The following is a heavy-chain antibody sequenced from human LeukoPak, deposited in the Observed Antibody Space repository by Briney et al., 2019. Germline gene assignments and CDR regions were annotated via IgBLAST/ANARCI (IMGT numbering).Heavy chain of an antibody. Sequence: GGSLRLSCAASGFTFSSYSMNWVRQAPGKGLEWVSSISSSNSYIYYADSVKGRFTISRDNAKNSLYLQMNSLRAEDTAVYYCARDSYDSSGYSGSFDYWGQGTLVTVSS. D-gene: IGHD3-22*01. V-gene: IGHV3-21*01. CDR3: ARDSYDSSGYSGSFDY. CDR2: ISSSNSYI. CDR1: GFTFSSYS. J-gene: IGHJ4*02.